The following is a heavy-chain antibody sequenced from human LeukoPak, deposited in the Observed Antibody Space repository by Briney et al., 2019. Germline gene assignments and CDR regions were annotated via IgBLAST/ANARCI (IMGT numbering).Heavy chain of an antibody. V-gene: IGHV4-59*11. CDR1: GVSISTHY. J-gene: IGHJ4*02. D-gene: IGHD3-10*01. CDR2: IYHNGLT. Sequence: SETLSLTCNVSGVSISTHYWSWIRQSPGKGLEWIGYIYHNGLTNYNPSLKSRVTISIDTSKNEFSLKLASVIAADTAVYYCAREANYYGSGSYFEGTFDYWGQGSLVTVSS. CDR3: AREANYYGSGSYFEGTFDY.